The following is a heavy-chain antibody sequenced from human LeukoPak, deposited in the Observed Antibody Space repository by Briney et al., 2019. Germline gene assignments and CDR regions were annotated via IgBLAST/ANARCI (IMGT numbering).Heavy chain of an antibody. CDR3: ATEHWGPNS. D-gene: IGHD3-16*01. V-gene: IGHV3-7*01. CDR2: INQDGSVK. CDR1: GLTFNNYW. Sequence: GGSLRLSCAASGLTFNNYWMSWVRQAPGKGLEWVATINQDGSVKYYVDSVKGRFTISRDNAKNSLFLQMNSPRADDTAVYYCATEHWGPNSWGQGTLVTVSS. J-gene: IGHJ4*02.